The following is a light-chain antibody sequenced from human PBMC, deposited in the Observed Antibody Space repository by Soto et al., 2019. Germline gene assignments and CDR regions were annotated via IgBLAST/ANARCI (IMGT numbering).Light chain of an antibody. CDR3: SSYTTSNTRQIV. Sequence: QSALTQPASVSGSPGQSITISFTGTSSDVGGYNYVSWYQHHPGKAPKLMIFDVRNRPSGVSNRFSGSKSGNTASLTISGLQPEDEADYYCSSYTTSNTRQIVFGTGTKVTVL. J-gene: IGLJ1*01. CDR2: DVR. CDR1: SSDVGGYNY. V-gene: IGLV2-14*03.